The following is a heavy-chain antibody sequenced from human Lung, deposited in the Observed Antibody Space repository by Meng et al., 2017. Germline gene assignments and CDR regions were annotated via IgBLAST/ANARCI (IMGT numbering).Heavy chain of an antibody. J-gene: IGHJ4*02. V-gene: IGHV4-34*01. CDR3: ARGPTTMAHDFDY. CDR1: GGSFSDYY. CDR2: INHSGST. D-gene: IGHD4-11*01. Sequence: QWQLQRWGAGRLKPSETLSLTCVVSGGSFSDYYWSWIRQPPGKGLEWIGEINHSGSTNYNPSLESRATISVDTSQNNLSLKLSSVTAADSAVYYCARGPTTMAHDFDYWGQGTLVTGSS.